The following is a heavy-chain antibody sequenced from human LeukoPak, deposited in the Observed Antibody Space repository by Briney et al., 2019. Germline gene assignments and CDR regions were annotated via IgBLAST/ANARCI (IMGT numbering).Heavy chain of an antibody. CDR1: GFTFSNYA. J-gene: IGHJ3*02. CDR3: ARDTTAFDAFDI. Sequence: GGSLRPSCAASGFTFSNYAMHWVRQAPGKGLEYVSGISKNGGTTSYGNSVKGRITISRDTSKNTLYLQMGSLRAEDMAIYYCARDTTAFDAFDIWGQGTMVTVS. D-gene: IGHD4-17*01. CDR2: ISKNGGTT. V-gene: IGHV3-64*01.